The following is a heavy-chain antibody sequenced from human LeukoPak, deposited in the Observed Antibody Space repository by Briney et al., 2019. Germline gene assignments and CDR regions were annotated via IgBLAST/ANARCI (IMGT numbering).Heavy chain of an antibody. CDR3: AKSPSGFTYGRNWLDP. CDR2: IYPGDSDT. CDR1: GYSFSSYW. V-gene: IGHV5-51*01. D-gene: IGHD3-22*01. Sequence: GESLKISCKGSGYSFSSYWIAWVRQMPGKGLEWMGIIYPGDSDTRYSPSFEGQVTISADKSTSTAYLQWRSLKASDTAMYYCAKSPSGFTYGRNWLDPWGQGTLVTVSS. J-gene: IGHJ5*02.